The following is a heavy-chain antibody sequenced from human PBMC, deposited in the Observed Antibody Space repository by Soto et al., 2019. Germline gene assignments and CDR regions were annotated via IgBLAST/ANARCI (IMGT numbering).Heavy chain of an antibody. V-gene: IGHV1-18*01. J-gene: IGHJ4*02. CDR1: GYTFTSYG. CDR2: ISAYNGNT. CDR3: ARQSLGSSTSIHFDY. Sequence: EASVKVSCKASGYTFTSYGISWVRQAPGQGLEWMGWISAYNGNTNYAQKLQGRVTMTTDTSTSTAYMELRSLRSDDTAVYYCARQSLGSSTSIHFDYWGQGTLVTVFS. D-gene: IGHD2-2*01.